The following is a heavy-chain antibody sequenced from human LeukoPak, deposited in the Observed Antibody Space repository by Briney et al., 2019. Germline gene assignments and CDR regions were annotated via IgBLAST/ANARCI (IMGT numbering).Heavy chain of an antibody. V-gene: IGHV3-21*01. D-gene: IGHD6-19*01. CDR2: ISSQSTYI. CDR3: ARDPHLSGWSDY. J-gene: IGHJ4*02. Sequence: GGSLRLSCVVSGLTFSRFSTYSMNWVRQAPGKGLEWVSSISSQSTYIYSADSLKGRFAISRDNAKNSLYLQMNSLRAEDTAVYYCARDPHLSGWSDYWGQGTLVTVSS. CDR1: GLTFSRFSTYS.